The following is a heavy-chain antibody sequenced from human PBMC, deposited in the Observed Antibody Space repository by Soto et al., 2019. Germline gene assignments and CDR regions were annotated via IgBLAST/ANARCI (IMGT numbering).Heavy chain of an antibody. CDR1: GGSISSYY. Sequence: KTSETLSLTCTVSGGSISSYYWSWIRQPPGKGLEWIGYIYYSGSTNYNPSLKSRVTISVDTSKNQFSLKLSSVTAADTAVYYCARDTRDGYNSGFDYWGQGTLVTVSS. V-gene: IGHV4-59*01. J-gene: IGHJ4*02. CDR3: ARDTRDGYNSGFDY. D-gene: IGHD1-1*01. CDR2: IYYSGST.